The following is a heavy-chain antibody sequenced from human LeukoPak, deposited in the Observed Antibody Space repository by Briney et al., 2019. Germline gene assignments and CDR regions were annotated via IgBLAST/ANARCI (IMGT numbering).Heavy chain of an antibody. Sequence: ASVKVSRKASGGTFSSYAISWVRQAPGQGLEWMGRIIPIFGTANYAQKFQGRVTITTDESTSTAYMELSSLRSEDTAVYYCARTYYYDSSGSIDYWGQGTLVTVSS. J-gene: IGHJ4*02. CDR1: GGTFSSYA. D-gene: IGHD3-22*01. V-gene: IGHV1-69*05. CDR2: IIPIFGTA. CDR3: ARTYYYDSSGSIDY.